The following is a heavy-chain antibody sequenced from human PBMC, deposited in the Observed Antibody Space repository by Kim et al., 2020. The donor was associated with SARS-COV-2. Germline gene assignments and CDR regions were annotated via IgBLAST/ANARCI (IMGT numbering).Heavy chain of an antibody. CDR1: GGSISSSTYY. J-gene: IGHJ6*03. CDR3: ARHLEYYYYYMDV. CDR2: VHSSGSS. Sequence: SETLSLTCTVSGGSISSSTYYWAWIRQPPGKGLEWIATVHSSGSSHYNPSLKGRATISVDTSKNQFSLRLSSVTAADTAVYFCARHLEYYYYYMDVWGKGTTVPVSS. V-gene: IGHV4-39*01.